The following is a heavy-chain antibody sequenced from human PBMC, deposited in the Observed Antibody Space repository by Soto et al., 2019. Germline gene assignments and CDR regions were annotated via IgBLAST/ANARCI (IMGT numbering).Heavy chain of an antibody. D-gene: IGHD3-10*01. CDR2: FDPEDGET. CDR3: ATKGGVGLLWFGELLFPGKNALRHFDY. Sequence: ASVKVSCKVSGYTLTELSMHWVRQAPGKGLEWMGGFDPEDGETIYAQKFQGRVTMTEDTSTDTAYMELSSLRSEDTAVYYCATKGGVGLLWFGELLFPGKNALRHFDYWGQGTLVTSPQ. J-gene: IGHJ4*02. V-gene: IGHV1-24*01. CDR1: GYTLTELS.